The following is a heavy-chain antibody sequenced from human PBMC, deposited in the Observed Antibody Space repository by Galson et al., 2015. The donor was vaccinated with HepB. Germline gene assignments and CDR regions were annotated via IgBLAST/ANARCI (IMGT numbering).Heavy chain of an antibody. D-gene: IGHD3-16*01. J-gene: IGHJ4*02. CDR3: AKDSGLGGEDY. CDR1: GFTLSVYT. CDR2: IRGSGTGT. V-gene: IGHV3-23*01. Sequence: LRLSCAASGFTLSVYTMNWVRQAPGKGLEWVSAIRGSGTGTYYADSVKGRFTISRDDSKNTLFLQLNSLRAEDTAIYYCAKDSGLGGEDYWGQGILVTVSS.